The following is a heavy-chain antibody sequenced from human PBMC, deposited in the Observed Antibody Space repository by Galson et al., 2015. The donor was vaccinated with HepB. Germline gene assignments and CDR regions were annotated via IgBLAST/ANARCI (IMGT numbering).Heavy chain of an antibody. D-gene: IGHD6-13*01. V-gene: IGHV3-23*01. J-gene: IGHJ4*02. CDR3: ANFIHPTRSSSWYHDY. CDR2: ISGSGGST. CDR1: GFTFSSYA. Sequence: SLRLSCAASGFTFSSYAMSWVRQAPGKGLEWVSAISGSGGSTYYADSVKGRFTISRDNSKNTLYLQMNSLRAEDTAVYYCANFIHPTRSSSWYHDYWGQGTLVTVSS.